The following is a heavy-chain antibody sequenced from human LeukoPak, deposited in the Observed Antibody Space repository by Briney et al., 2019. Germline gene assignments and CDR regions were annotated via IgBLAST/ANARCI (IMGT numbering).Heavy chain of an antibody. CDR3: ARDAGYCSSASCYPGWFDP. CDR1: GGTFSSYA. V-gene: IGHV1-69*06. Sequence: GASVKVSCKASGGTFSSYAISWVRQAPGQGLEWMGGIIPIFGTANYAQKFQGRVTITADKSTSTAYMELSSLRSEDTAVYYCARDAGYCSSASCYPGWFDPWGQGTLVTVSS. J-gene: IGHJ5*02. CDR2: IIPIFGTA. D-gene: IGHD2-2*01.